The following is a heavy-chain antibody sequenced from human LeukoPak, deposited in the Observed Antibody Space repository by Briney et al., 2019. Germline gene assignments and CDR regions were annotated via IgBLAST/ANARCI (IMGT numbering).Heavy chain of an antibody. CDR1: GGSFSGYY. D-gene: IGHD6-13*01. Sequence: NSSETLSLTCAVYGGSFSGYYWSWIRQSPGKGLEWIGEINHSGSTNYNPSLKSRVTISVDTSKNQFSLKLSSVTAADTAVYYCARGIAAAGFNWGQGTLVTVSS. CDR2: INHSGST. CDR3: ARGIAAAGFN. V-gene: IGHV4-34*01. J-gene: IGHJ4*02.